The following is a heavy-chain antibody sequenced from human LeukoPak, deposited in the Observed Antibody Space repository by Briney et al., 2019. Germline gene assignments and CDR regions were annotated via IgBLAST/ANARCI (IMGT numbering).Heavy chain of an antibody. Sequence: PSETLSLTCTVSGGSISSYYWSWIRQPLGKGLEWIGEINHSGSTNYNPSLKSRVTISVDTSKNQFSLKLSSVTAADTAVYYCARGTRRKNYYYDSSGYSLYNWFDPWGQGTLVTVSS. CDR1: GGSISSYY. CDR2: INHSGST. CDR3: ARGTRRKNYYYDSSGYSLYNWFDP. D-gene: IGHD3-22*01. V-gene: IGHV4-34*01. J-gene: IGHJ5*02.